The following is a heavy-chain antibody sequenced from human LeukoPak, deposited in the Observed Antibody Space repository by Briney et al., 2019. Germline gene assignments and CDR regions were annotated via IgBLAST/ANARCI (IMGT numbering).Heavy chain of an antibody. CDR3: ARGPNSNWSGLDF. V-gene: IGHV3-74*01. D-gene: IGHD6-6*01. CDR2: ISPTGSTT. Sequence: GGSLRLPCTASGFSFSGHWMHWARQLPGKGLVWVSRISPTGSTTSYADFVKGRFTVSRDNAKNTLYLQVNNLRAEDMAVYYCARGPNSNWSGLDFWGQGTLLTVSS. CDR1: GFSFSGHW. J-gene: IGHJ4*02.